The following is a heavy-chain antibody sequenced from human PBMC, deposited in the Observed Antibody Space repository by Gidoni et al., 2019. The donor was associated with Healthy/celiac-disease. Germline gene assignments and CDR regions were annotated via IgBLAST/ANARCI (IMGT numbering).Heavy chain of an antibody. J-gene: IGHJ4*02. CDR1: GGTLSSYA. V-gene: IGHV1-69*01. CDR2: IIPIFGTA. Sequence: QVQLVQSGAEVKKPGSSVKVSCKASGGTLSSYAISWVRQAPGQGLEWMGGIIPIFGTANYAQKFQGRVTITADESTSTAYMELSSLRSEDTAVYYCARQSVGDYDFWSGPWNYWGQGTLVTVSS. D-gene: IGHD3-3*01. CDR3: ARQSVGDYDFWSGPWNY.